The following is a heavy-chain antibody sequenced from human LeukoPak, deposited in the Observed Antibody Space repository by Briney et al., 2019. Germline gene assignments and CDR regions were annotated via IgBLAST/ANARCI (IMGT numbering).Heavy chain of an antibody. CDR1: GGSISSYY. D-gene: IGHD1-7*01. V-gene: IGHV4-4*09. J-gene: IGHJ3*02. CDR3: ARTNWNYQHWAAFDI. CDR2: IYTSGST. Sequence: SETLSLTCTVSGGSISSYYWSWIRQPPGKGLEWIGYIYTSGSTNYNPSLKSRVTISVDTSKNQFSLKLSSVTAADTAVYYCARTNWNYQHWAAFDIWGQGTMVTVSS.